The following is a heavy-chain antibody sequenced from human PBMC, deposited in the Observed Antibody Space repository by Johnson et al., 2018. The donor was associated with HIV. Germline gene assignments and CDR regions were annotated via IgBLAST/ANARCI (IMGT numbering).Heavy chain of an antibody. CDR2: ISWDGGST. CDR1: GFTFDDYT. CDR3: VKDIQVGVSDAFDM. Sequence: VQLVESGGVVVQPGGSLRLSCAASGFTFDDYTMHWVRQAPGKGLEWLSLISWDGGSTYYADSVKGRFTISRDNSKNSLYLQMSSLRTEDTALYYCVKDIQVGVSDAFDMWGQATMVTVSS. J-gene: IGHJ3*02. V-gene: IGHV3-43*01. D-gene: IGHD3-3*01.